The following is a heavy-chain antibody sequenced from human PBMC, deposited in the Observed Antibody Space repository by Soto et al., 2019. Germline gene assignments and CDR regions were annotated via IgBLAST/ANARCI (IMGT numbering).Heavy chain of an antibody. Sequence: PSETLSLTCTVSGGSISSYYWSWIRQPPGKGLEWIGYIYYSGSTNYNPSLKSRVTISVDTSKNQFSLKLSSVTAADTAVYYCARVWAVAGYYYYGMDVWGQGTTATVSS. J-gene: IGHJ6*02. CDR2: IYYSGST. D-gene: IGHD6-19*01. V-gene: IGHV4-59*01. CDR3: ARVWAVAGYYYYGMDV. CDR1: GGSISSYY.